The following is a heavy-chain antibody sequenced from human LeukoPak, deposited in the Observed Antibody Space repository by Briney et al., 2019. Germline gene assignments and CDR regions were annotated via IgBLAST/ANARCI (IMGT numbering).Heavy chain of an antibody. CDR1: GYSFTSYW. J-gene: IGHJ4*02. V-gene: IGHV5-51*01. D-gene: IGHD5-24*01. Sequence: GESLKISCKGSGYSFTSYWIGWVRQMPGKGLEWMGIIYPGDSDTRYSPSFQGRVTISADKSISTAYLQWSSLKASDTAMYYCARLHVIPSRDGYTGGVNYFDYWGQGTLVTVSS. CDR3: ARLHVIPSRDGYTGGVNYFDY. CDR2: IYPGDSDT.